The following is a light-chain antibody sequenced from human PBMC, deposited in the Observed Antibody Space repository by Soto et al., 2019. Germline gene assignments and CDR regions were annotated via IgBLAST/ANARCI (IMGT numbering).Light chain of an antibody. Sequence: QSVLTQPPSASGTPGQRGTISCSGSSSNIGSNYVYWYQQLPGTAPKLLIYSNNQRPSGVPDRFSGSKSGTSASLAISGLRSEDEADYYCAAWDDSLSGPLYVFGTGTKLTVL. V-gene: IGLV1-47*02. CDR2: SNN. CDR3: AAWDDSLSGPLYV. CDR1: SSNIGSNY. J-gene: IGLJ1*01.